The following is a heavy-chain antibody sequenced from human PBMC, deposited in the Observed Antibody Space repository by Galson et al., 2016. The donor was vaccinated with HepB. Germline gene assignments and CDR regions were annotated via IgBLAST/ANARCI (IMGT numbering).Heavy chain of an antibody. CDR3: AREAILSAATTGWFDA. V-gene: IGHV4-31*02. D-gene: IGHD6-13*01. Sequence: QHPGKGLDWIGHIYYSRSTSSNPSLKSRVIISVDMTKNQFSLKLGSVTAADTAVYYCAREAILSAATTGWFDAWGQGTMVTVSS. J-gene: IGHJ5*02. CDR2: IYYSRST.